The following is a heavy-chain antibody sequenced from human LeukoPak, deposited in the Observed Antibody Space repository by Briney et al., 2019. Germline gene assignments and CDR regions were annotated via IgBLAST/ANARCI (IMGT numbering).Heavy chain of an antibody. D-gene: IGHD2-2*01. J-gene: IGHJ6*02. Sequence: ASVKLSCKASGYTFTSYDINWVRKATGQGLGWMGWMNPNSGNTGYTQKYPVRVTMTRNTSISTTYMELSSQRLGATAMYYCARGPWALVVPAAMKYYYYYGRDVWGQGTTVTVSS. V-gene: IGHV1-8*01. CDR1: GYTFTSYD. CDR2: MNPNSGNT. CDR3: ARGPWALVVPAAMKYYYYYGRDV.